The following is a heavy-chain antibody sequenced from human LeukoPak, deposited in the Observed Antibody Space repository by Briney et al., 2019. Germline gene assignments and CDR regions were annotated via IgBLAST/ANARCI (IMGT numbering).Heavy chain of an antibody. J-gene: IGHJ4*02. V-gene: IGHV1-69*04. CDR3: AIGISGLLGGRFDY. CDR1: GGTFSSYA. Sequence: SVKVSCKASGGTFSSYAISWVRQAPGQGLEWMGRIIPILGIANYAQKFQGRVTITADKSTSTAYMELSSLRSEDTAVYYCAIGISGLLGGRFDYWGQGTLVTVSS. CDR2: IIPILGIA. D-gene: IGHD1-26*01.